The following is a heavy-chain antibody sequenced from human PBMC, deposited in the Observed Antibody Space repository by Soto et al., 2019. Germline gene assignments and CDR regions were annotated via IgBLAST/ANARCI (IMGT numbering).Heavy chain of an antibody. D-gene: IGHD6-19*01. V-gene: IGHV3-23*01. CDR1: GFTFSSYA. J-gene: IGHJ3*02. CDR3: ARRNSDYSSVWSDAFDI. CDR2: ISGSGGST. Sequence: GGSLRLSCAASGFTFSSYAMSWVRQAPGKGLEWVSAISGSGGSTYYADSVKGQFTISRDNSKNSLFLQMNNLRPEDTAVYYCARRNSDYSSVWSDAFDIWGQGTMVTVSS.